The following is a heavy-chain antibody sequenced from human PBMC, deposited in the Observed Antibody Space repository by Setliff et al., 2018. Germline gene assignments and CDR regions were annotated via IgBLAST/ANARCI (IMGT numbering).Heavy chain of an antibody. CDR2: RYTSGDT. V-gene: IGHV4-4*07. Sequence: PSETLSLTCTVSGGAISSHYWTWIRQPAGKGLEWIGRRYTSGDTKYNPSLKSRVSMSLDTSKNQFSLKLSSVTAADTAVYYCARDRVVVLAGRRGFYFDYWGQGTLVTSPQ. CDR3: ARDRVVVLAGRRGFYFDY. CDR1: GGAISSHY. D-gene: IGHD2-15*01. J-gene: IGHJ4*02.